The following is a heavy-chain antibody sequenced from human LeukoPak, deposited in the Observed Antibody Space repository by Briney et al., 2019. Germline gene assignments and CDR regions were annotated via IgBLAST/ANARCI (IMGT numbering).Heavy chain of an antibody. CDR2: INPNSGGT. V-gene: IGHV1-2*02. J-gene: IGHJ4*02. CDR1: GYTFTGYY. CDR3: ARRADIGYSSGWYFERGLQFDY. D-gene: IGHD6-19*01. Sequence: ASVKVPCKASGYTFTGYYMHWVRQAPGQGLEWMGWINPNSGGTNYAQKFQGRVTMTRDTSISTAYMELSRLRSDDTAVYYCARRADIGYSSGWYFERGLQFDYWGQGTLVTVSS.